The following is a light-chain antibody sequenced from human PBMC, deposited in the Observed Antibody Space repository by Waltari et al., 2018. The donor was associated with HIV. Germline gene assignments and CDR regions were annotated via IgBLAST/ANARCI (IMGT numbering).Light chain of an antibody. CDR2: KNN. CDR3: SAWDSSLSAVV. J-gene: IGLJ2*01. CDR1: SNNVGNQG. V-gene: IGLV10-54*01. Sequence: QAGLTQPPSVSKALRQTATLTCTGNSNNVGNQGAAWLQQRQGQPPKLLSYKNNNRPSGISERLSASRSGNTASLTITGLQPEDEADYYCSAWDSSLSAVVFGGGTMLTVL.